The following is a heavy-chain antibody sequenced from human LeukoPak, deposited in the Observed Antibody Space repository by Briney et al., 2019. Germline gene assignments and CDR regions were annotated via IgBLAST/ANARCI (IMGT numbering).Heavy chain of an antibody. J-gene: IGHJ6*04. CDR1: GFTFSSYA. V-gene: IGHV3-64D*06. Sequence: GGSLRLSCSASGFTFSSYAMHWVRQAPGKGPEYVSAISSNGGSTYYADSVKGRFTISRDNSKNTLYLQMSSLRAEDTAVYYCVKDLRYCSGGSCYSDYYYYYGMDVWGKGTTVTVSS. D-gene: IGHD2-15*01. CDR2: ISSNGGST. CDR3: VKDLRYCSGGSCYSDYYYYYGMDV.